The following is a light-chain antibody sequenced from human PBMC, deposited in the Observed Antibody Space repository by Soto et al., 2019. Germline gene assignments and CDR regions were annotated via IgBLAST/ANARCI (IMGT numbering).Light chain of an antibody. CDR3: ATWDDSLSGPV. CDR1: TSNIGSSS. V-gene: IGLV1-47*01. Sequence: QSVLSQPPSASGTPGQSVTISRSGSTSNIGSSSVYWYQQLPGTAPKVFIYENNRRPSGVPDRFSGSKSGTSASLAISGLRSEDEADYYCATWDDSLSGPVFGGGTKLTVL. J-gene: IGLJ2*01. CDR2: ENN.